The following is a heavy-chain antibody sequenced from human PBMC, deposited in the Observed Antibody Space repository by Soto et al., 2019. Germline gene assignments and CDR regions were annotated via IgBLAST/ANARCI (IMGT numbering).Heavy chain of an antibody. Sequence: SETLSLTCSVSGGSISSYYWSWIGQPPGKGLEWIGFVYYTGSTNYNPSLESRVSMSVDTSKNQFSLKLTSVTAADTAVYYCARATYDIFMFWGQGALVTVSS. D-gene: IGHD3-9*01. CDR3: ARATYDIFMF. J-gene: IGHJ4*02. CDR2: VYYTGST. V-gene: IGHV4-59*01. CDR1: GGSISSYY.